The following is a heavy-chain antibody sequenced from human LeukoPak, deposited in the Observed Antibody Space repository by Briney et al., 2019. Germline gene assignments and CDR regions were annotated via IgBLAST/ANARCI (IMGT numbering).Heavy chain of an antibody. Sequence: GGSLRLSCAASGFTFSSYGMHWVRQAPGKGLEWVAVISYDGSNKYYADSVKGRFTISRDNSKNTLYLQMNSLRAEDTAVYYCAKVNTAMVSDPSYYYYMDVWGKGTTVTVSS. D-gene: IGHD5-18*01. CDR1: GFTFSSYG. V-gene: IGHV3-30*18. CDR2: ISYDGSNK. J-gene: IGHJ6*03. CDR3: AKVNTAMVSDPSYYYYMDV.